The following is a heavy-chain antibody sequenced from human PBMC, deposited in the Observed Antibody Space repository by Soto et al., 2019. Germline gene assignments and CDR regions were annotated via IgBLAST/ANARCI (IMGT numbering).Heavy chain of an antibody. D-gene: IGHD2-8*01. CDR3: AKAGYCTNGVCYGMDV. Sequence: EVPLLESGGGLVQPGGSLRLSCAASGFTFSSYAMSWVRQAPGKGLEWVSAISGSGGSTYYADSVKGRFTISRDNSKNTLYLQMNSLRAEDTAVYYCAKAGYCTNGVCYGMDVWGQGTTVTVSS. J-gene: IGHJ6*02. CDR1: GFTFSSYA. V-gene: IGHV3-23*01. CDR2: ISGSGGST.